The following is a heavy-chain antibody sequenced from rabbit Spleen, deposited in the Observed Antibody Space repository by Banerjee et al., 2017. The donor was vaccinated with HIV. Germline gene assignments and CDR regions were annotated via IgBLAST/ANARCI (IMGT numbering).Heavy chain of an antibody. CDR3: VRDQAGDADYGPYYLNL. J-gene: IGHJ4*01. CDR2: IDPIFGST. V-gene: IGHV1S40*01. Sequence: QSLEESGGALVKPGASLTLTCKASGFSFSTNYWMNWVRQAPGKGLEWIGYIDPIFGSTYYANWVNGRFTISRENTQNTLYLQLNSLAAADTATYFCVRDQAGDADYGPYYLNLWGPGTLVTVS. D-gene: IGHD2-1*01. CDR1: GFSFSTNYW.